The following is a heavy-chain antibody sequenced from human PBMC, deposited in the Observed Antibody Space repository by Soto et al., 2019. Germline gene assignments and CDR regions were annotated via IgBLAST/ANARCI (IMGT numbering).Heavy chain of an antibody. CDR3: ARLAGCSTSCSFRYYYYYGMDV. J-gene: IGHJ6*02. D-gene: IGHD2-2*01. V-gene: IGHV1-18*01. Sequence: ASVKVSCKASGYTFTSYCISWVRQAPGQGLEWMGWISAYNGNTNYAQKLQGRVTMTTDTSTSTAYMELRSLRSDDTAVYYCARLAGCSTSCSFRYYYYYGMDVWGQGTTVTVSS. CDR2: ISAYNGNT. CDR1: GYTFTSYC.